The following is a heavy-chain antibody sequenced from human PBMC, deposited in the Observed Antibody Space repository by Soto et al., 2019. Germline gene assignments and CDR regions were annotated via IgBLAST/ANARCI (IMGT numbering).Heavy chain of an antibody. D-gene: IGHD3-10*01. CDR2: IYYSGST. Sequence: SETLSLTCTVSGGSISSGDYYWSWIRQPPGKGLEWIGYIYYSGSTNYNPSLKSRVTISVDTSKNQFSLKLSSVTAADTAVYYCARDLYYGSNWFDPWGQGTLVTAPQ. J-gene: IGHJ5*02. CDR1: GGSISSGDYY. V-gene: IGHV4-61*08. CDR3: ARDLYYGSNWFDP.